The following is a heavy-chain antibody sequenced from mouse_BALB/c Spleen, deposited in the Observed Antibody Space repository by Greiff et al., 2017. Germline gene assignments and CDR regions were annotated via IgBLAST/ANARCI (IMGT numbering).Heavy chain of an antibody. D-gene: IGHD2-3*01. CDR1: GYTFTDYN. Sequence: VHVKQSGPELVKPGASVKISCKASGYTFTDYNMHWVKQSHGKSLEWIGYIYPYNGGTGYNQKFKSKATLTVDNSSSTAYMELRSLTSEDSAVYYCARSDGYYVWYFDVWGAGTTVTVSS. CDR2: IYPYNGGT. V-gene: IGHV1S29*02. J-gene: IGHJ1*01. CDR3: ARSDGYYVWYFDV.